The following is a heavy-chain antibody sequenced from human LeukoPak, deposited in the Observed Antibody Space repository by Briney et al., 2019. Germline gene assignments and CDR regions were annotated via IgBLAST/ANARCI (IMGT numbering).Heavy chain of an antibody. CDR2: INPNSGGT. D-gene: IGHD3-10*01. V-gene: IGHV1-2*02. CDR3: ARDGYYGSGSYSAPDY. J-gene: IGHJ4*02. CDR1: GYTFTGYY. Sequence: ASVKVSCKASGYTFTGYYMHWVRQAPGQGLEWMGWINPNSGGTNYAQKFQGRVTMTRDTSISTAYMELSRLRSDDTVVYYCARDGYYGSGSYSAPDYWGQGTLVTVSS.